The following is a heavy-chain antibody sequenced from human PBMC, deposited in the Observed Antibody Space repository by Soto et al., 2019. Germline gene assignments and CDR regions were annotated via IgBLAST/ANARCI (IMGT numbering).Heavy chain of an antibody. Sequence: GGSLRLSCAASGFTFSSYAMHWVRQAPGKGLEWVAVISYDGSNKYYADSVKGRFTISRDNSKNTLYLQMNRLRAEDTAVYYCARETDPRRALDHWGQGTLVTVSS. CDR3: ARETDPRRALDH. CDR2: ISYDGSNK. CDR1: GFTFSSYA. D-gene: IGHD6-6*01. J-gene: IGHJ4*02. V-gene: IGHV3-30-3*01.